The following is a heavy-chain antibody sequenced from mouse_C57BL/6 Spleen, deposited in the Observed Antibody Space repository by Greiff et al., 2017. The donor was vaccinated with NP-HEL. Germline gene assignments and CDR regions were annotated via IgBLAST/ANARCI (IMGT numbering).Heavy chain of an antibody. D-gene: IGHD1-1*01. CDR2: ILPGSGST. CDR3: AKQEGVYYGAVGD. J-gene: IGHJ2*01. V-gene: IGHV1-9*01. Sequence: VQLQQSGAELMKPGASVKLSCKATGYTFTGYWIEWVKQRPGHGLEWIGEILPGSGSTNYNEKFKGKATLTADTSSNTAYMQLISLTTEDSANYNCAKQEGVYYGAVGDWGQGTTLTVSS. CDR1: GYTFTGYW.